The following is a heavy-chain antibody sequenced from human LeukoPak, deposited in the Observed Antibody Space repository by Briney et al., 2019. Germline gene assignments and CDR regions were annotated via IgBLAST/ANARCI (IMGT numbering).Heavy chain of an antibody. CDR2: IYYSGST. D-gene: IGHD1-14*01. CDR1: GGSMSHVGYY. J-gene: IGHJ4*02. CDR3: ATLKTSRGYSDY. Sequence: SQTLSLTCTVSGGSMSHVGYYWAWIRQPPGKGLEWIGSIYYSGSTNYNPSLKSRLTISVDTSNNQFSLKLSSVTAADAAVYYCATLKTSRGYSDYWGQGTLVTVSS. V-gene: IGHV4-39*01.